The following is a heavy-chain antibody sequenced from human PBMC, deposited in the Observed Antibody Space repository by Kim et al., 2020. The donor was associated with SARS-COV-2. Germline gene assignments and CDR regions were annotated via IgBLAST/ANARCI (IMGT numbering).Heavy chain of an antibody. CDR3: ARDRSSGYNRSPGWFDP. J-gene: IGHJ5*02. D-gene: IGHD3-22*01. Sequence: KGLFTSSSDNSKNTLYLQMNSLRAEDTAVYYCARDRSSGYNRSPGWFDPWGQGTLVTVSS. V-gene: IGHV3-30*07.